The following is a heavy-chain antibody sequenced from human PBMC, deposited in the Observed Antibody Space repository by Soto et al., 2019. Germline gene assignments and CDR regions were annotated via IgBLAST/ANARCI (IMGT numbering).Heavy chain of an antibody. CDR1: GGTFSSYA. V-gene: IGHV1-69*06. Sequence: QVQLVQSGAEVKKPGSSVKVSCKASGGTFSSYAISWVRQAPGQGLEWMGGIIPIFGTANYAQKFQGRVTISADKGTSTAYRELRCLRSEDTAVYYCARSHTAMVPGPDYYGMDVWGRGTTVAVAS. J-gene: IGHJ6*02. D-gene: IGHD5-18*01. CDR3: ARSHTAMVPGPDYYGMDV. CDR2: IIPIFGTA.